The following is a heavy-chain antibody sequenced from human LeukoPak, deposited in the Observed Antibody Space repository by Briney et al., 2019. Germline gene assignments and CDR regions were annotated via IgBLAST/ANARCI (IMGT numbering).Heavy chain of an antibody. CDR2: IYTSGST. CDR3: ARSDSSSWSTLWFYYYMDV. CDR1: GGSISSGSYY. D-gene: IGHD6-13*01. J-gene: IGHJ6*03. Sequence: PSETLSLTCTVSGGSISSGSYYWSWIRQPAGKGLEWIGRIYTSGSTNYNPSLKSRVTISVDTSKNQFSLKLSSVTAADTAVYYCARSDSSSWSTLWFYYYMDVWGKGTTVTVSS. V-gene: IGHV4-61*02.